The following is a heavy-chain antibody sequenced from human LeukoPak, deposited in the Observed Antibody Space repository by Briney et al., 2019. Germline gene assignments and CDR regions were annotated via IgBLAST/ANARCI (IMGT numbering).Heavy chain of an antibody. V-gene: IGHV3-48*03. CDR2: ISSSGSTI. CDR3: ARESGGYSSTVDY. J-gene: IGHJ4*02. CDR1: GFTFSSYE. D-gene: IGHD5-18*01. Sequence: QPGGSLRLSCAASGFTFSSYEMNWVRQAPGKGLEWVSYISSSGSTIYYADSVKGRFTISRDNAKNSLYLQMNSLRAEDTAVYYCARESGGYSSTVDYWGQGTLVTVSS.